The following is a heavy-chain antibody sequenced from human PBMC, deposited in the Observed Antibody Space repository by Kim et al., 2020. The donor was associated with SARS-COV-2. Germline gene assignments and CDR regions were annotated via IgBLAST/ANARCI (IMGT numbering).Heavy chain of an antibody. CDR1: GGSFSGYY. CDR3: ARGRNDYVWGSYRLFGHYFDY. J-gene: IGHJ4*02. CDR2: INHSGST. D-gene: IGHD3-16*02. Sequence: SETLSLTCAVYGGSFSGYYWSWIRQPPGKGLEWIGEINHSGSTNYNPSLKSRVTISVDTSKNQFSLKLSSVTAADTAVYYCARGRNDYVWGSYRLFGHYFDYWGQGTLVTVSS. V-gene: IGHV4-34*01.